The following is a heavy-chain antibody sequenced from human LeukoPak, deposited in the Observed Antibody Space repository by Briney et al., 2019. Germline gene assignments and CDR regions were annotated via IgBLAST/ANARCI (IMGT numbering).Heavy chain of an antibody. J-gene: IGHJ3*02. CDR1: GFTFCGSR. Sequence: GRSLKLSCAASGFTFCGSRMHWVRQASGKGLEWVGRIRSKADSYATAYAESVKGRFTISRDDSKNTAYLQMNSLKTEDTAVYYCTRSGDLAAFDIWGQGTMVTVSS. CDR2: IRSKADSYAT. V-gene: IGHV3-73*01. CDR3: TRSGDLAAFDI. D-gene: IGHD7-27*01.